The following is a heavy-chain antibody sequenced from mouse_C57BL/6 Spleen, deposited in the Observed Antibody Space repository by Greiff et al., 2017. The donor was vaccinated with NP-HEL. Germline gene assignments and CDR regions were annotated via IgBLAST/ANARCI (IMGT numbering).Heavy chain of an antibody. V-gene: IGHV1-69*01. D-gene: IGHD1-1*01. CDR3: ARWGTYYGGFAY. CDR1: GYTFTSYW. Sequence: QVQLQQPGAELVMPGASVKLSCKASGYTFTSYWMHWVKQRPGQGLEWIGELDPSDSYTNYNQKFKGKSTLTVDKSSSTAYMQLSSLTSEDSAVYYCARWGTYYGGFAYWGQGTLVTVSA. J-gene: IGHJ3*01. CDR2: LDPSDSYT.